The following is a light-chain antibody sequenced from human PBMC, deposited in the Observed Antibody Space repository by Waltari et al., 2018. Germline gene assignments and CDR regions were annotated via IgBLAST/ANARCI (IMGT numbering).Light chain of an antibody. CDR1: RSNIGAGYD. CDR2: GST. V-gene: IGLV1-40*01. Sequence: QSVLTQPPSVSGAPGQRVTLSCTGSRSNIGAGYDVPWYQQLPRAAPKLLIYGSTSRPLGVPDRFFGSTSGTSASLAITGLQAEDEADYYCQSYDTSLRVVFGGGTKLTVL. J-gene: IGLJ2*01. CDR3: QSYDTSLRVV.